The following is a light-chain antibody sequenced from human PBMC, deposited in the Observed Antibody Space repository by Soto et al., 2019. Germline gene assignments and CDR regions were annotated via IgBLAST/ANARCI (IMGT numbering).Light chain of an antibody. J-gene: IGKJ2*01. CDR2: GAS. Sequence: ETVLTQSPGTLSLSPGDRATLSCRASQGVNNNYLAWYQQIPGQSPRLLIYGASNRPTGIPDRFSGSRSGTDFTLNISRLETEDFAVYYCQQYGDSRYSFGQGTKLEIK. CDR3: QQYGDSRYS. CDR1: QGVNNNY. V-gene: IGKV3-20*01.